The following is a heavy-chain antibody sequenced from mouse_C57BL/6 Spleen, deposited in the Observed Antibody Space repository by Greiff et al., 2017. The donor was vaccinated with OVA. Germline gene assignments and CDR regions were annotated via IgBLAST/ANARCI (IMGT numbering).Heavy chain of an antibody. CDR2: ISSGSSTI. J-gene: IGHJ4*01. V-gene: IGHV5-17*01. CDR3: ARRKNYDYDAMDY. CDR1: GFTFSDYG. D-gene: IGHD1-1*02. Sequence: EVKVVESGGGLVKPGGSLKLSCAASGFTFSDYGMHWVRQAPEKGLEWVAYISSGSSTIYYADTVKGRFTISRDNAENTLFLQMTSLRSEDTAEYYCARRKNYDYDAMDYWGQGTSVTVSS.